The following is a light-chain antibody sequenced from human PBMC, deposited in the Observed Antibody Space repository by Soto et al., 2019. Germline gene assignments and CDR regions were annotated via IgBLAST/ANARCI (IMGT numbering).Light chain of an antibody. CDR3: SSYTSSTTVV. CDR1: GSDVGGYNY. V-gene: IGLV2-14*01. CDR2: EVN. Sequence: QSALTQPASVSGSPGQSLTISCTGTGSDVGGYNYVSWYQQHPGKAPKLMIYEVNNRPSGISNRFSGSKSGNTASLTISGLQAEDDADYYCSSYTSSTTVVFGGGTKLTVL. J-gene: IGLJ2*01.